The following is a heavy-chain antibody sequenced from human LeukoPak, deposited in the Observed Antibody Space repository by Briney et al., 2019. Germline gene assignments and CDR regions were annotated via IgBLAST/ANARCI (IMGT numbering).Heavy chain of an antibody. CDR2: IYPGDSDI. J-gene: IGHJ6*02. V-gene: IGHV5-51*01. CDR3: ARQGFVASYGVDV. Sequence: GESLKISGKGSGYSFTNYWIGWVRQMPGKGLEWMGIIYPGDSDIRYSPSFQGQVTISADKSISTAYLQWSSLKASDTAMYYCARQGFVASYGVDVWGQGTTVTVSS. CDR1: GYSFTNYW.